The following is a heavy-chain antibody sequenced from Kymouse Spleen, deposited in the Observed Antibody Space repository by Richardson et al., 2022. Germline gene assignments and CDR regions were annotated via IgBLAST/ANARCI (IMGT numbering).Heavy chain of an antibody. V-gene: IGHV3-33*01. J-gene: IGHJ4*02. Sequence: QVQLVESGGGVVQPGRSLRLSCAASGFTFSSYGMHWVRQAPGKGLEWVAVIWYDGSNKYYADSVKGRFTISRDNSKNTLYLQMNSLRAEDTAVYYCAREITGTTRGFDYWGQGTLVTVSS. D-gene: IGHD1-7*01. CDR2: IWYDGSNK. CDR3: AREITGTTRGFDY. CDR1: GFTFSSYG.